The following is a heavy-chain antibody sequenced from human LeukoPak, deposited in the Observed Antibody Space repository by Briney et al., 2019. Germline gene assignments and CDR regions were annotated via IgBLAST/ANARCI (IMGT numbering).Heavy chain of an antibody. Sequence: GGSLRLSCETSGVTFDDHGLSWVRQAPGKGLEWVSGINWNGVSTGYVASVQGRFTISRDNAKNSLHLQMNSLRVEDTPLYYCARDLAAGTTGSFDIWGQGTMVTVSS. V-gene: IGHV3-20*04. CDR2: INWNGVST. CDR3: ARDLAAGTTGSFDI. J-gene: IGHJ3*02. CDR1: GVTFDDHG. D-gene: IGHD1-1*01.